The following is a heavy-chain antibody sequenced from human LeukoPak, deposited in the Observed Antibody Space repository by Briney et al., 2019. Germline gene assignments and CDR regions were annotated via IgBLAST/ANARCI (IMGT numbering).Heavy chain of an antibody. J-gene: IGHJ4*02. CDR3: ARGEVGYYYDSSGYHLDY. D-gene: IGHD3-22*01. CDR2: ISAYNGNT. CDR1: GYTFTSYG. V-gene: IGHV1-18*01. Sequence: ASVKVSCKASGYTFTSYGISWVRQAPGRGLEWMGWISAYNGNTNYAQKLQGRVTMTTDTSTSTAYMELRSLRSDDTAVHYCARGEVGYYYDSSGYHLDYWGQGTLVTVSS.